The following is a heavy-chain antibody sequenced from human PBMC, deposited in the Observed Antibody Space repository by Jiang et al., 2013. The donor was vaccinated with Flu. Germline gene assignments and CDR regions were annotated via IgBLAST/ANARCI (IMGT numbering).Heavy chain of an antibody. Sequence: SGPGLVKPSETLSLTCTVSGGSISSSSYYWGWIRQPPGKGLEWIGSIYYSGSTYYNPSLKSRVTISVDTSKNQFSLKLSSVTAADTAVYYCAREIAVAGRRPQEGLDVWGQGTTVTVSS. V-gene: IGHV4-39*02. J-gene: IGHJ6*02. CDR1: GGSISSSSYY. CDR3: AREIAVAGRRPQEGLDV. D-gene: IGHD6-19*01. CDR2: IYYSGST.